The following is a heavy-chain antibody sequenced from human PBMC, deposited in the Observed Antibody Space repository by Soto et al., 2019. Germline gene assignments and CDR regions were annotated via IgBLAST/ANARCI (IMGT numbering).Heavy chain of an antibody. CDR1: GGSFSGYY. Sequence: QVQLQQWGAGLLKPSETLSLTCAVYGGSFSGYYWTWIRQPPGTGLEWTGEINHSGSTNYNPSLKSRVTISVDTSKTQFSLKLTSVTAADTAVYYCARDKITGLFDYWGQGTLVTVSS. CDR3: ARDKITGLFDY. D-gene: IGHD2-8*02. J-gene: IGHJ4*02. CDR2: INHSGST. V-gene: IGHV4-34*01.